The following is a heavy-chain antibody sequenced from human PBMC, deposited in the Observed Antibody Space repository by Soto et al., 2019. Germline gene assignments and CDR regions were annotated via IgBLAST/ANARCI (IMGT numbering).Heavy chain of an antibody. D-gene: IGHD5-18*01. CDR1: GGSISDFY. V-gene: IGHV4-59*01. J-gene: IGHJ4*02. CDR3: ARVKRGYDYGSILDF. Sequence: SDTLSLTCTVSGGSISDFYWSWIRQPPGRGLEWIGYIFYSRITNYNSSLKSRVTISVDTSKNQFSLKLRSVTAADTAAYFCARVKRGYDYGSILDFWCQGSLV. CDR2: IFYSRIT.